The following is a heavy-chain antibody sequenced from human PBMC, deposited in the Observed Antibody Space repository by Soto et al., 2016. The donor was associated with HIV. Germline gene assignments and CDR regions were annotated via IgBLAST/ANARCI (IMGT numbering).Heavy chain of an antibody. J-gene: IGHJ6*03. CDR1: GFTFSRYA. V-gene: IGHV3-30*04. CDR3: ARGDRVASTYYYYMDV. D-gene: IGHD1-26*01. Sequence: VQLVESGGGVVQPGRSLRLSCAASGFTFSRYAMHWVRQAPGKGLEWVAIISYDGSNKYYADSVKGRFTISRDNSKNTLYLQMNSLRAEDTAVYYCARGDRVASTYYYYMDVWGKGTTVTVSS. CDR2: ISYDGSNK.